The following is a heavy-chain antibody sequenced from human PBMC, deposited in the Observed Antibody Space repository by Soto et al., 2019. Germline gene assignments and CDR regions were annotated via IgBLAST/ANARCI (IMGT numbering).Heavy chain of an antibody. V-gene: IGHV3-9*01. CDR1: GFTFDDYA. J-gene: IGHJ3*02. Sequence: GGSLRLSCAASGFTFDDYAMHWVRQAPGKGLEWVSGISWNSGSIGYADSVKGRFTISRDNAKNSLYLQMNSLRAEDTALYYCAKDEYCSSTSCYSAFDIWGQGTMVTISS. CDR2: ISWNSGSI. D-gene: IGHD2-2*02. CDR3: AKDEYCSSTSCYSAFDI.